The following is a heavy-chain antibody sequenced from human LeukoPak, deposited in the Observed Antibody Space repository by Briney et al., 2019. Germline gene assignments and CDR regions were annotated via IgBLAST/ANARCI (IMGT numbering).Heavy chain of an antibody. CDR2: IKQDGSEK. J-gene: IGHJ6*03. Sequence: ETLSLTCTVSGGSISSYYWSWVRQAPGKGLEWVANIKQDGSEKYYVDSVKGRFTISRDNAKNSLYLQMNSLRAEDTAVYYCARDRGVYYMDVWGKGTTVTVSS. CDR3: ARDRGVYYMDV. V-gene: IGHV3-7*01. D-gene: IGHD1-26*01. CDR1: GGSISSYY.